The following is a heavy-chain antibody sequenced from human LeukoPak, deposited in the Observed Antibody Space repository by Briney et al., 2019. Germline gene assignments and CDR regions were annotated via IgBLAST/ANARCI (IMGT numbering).Heavy chain of an antibody. CDR2: IYYRGST. CDR3: ASKYYDSSGYYLSWFDP. CDR1: GGSISSSTYY. D-gene: IGHD3-22*01. J-gene: IGHJ5*02. V-gene: IGHV4-39*01. Sequence: SETLSLTCTVSGGSISSSTYYWGWIRQPPGRGLEWIGTIYYRGSTYYNPSLKSRVTISVDTSNNQFSLRLSSVTAADTAVYYCASKYYDSSGYYLSWFDPWGQGTLVTVSS.